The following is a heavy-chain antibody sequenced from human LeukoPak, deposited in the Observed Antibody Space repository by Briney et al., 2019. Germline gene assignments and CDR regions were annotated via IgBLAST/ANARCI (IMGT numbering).Heavy chain of an antibody. Sequence: GGSLRLSCAASGFTFSKTAINWVRQAPGKGLEWVSFASDSGYTTFYADSVKGRLTISRDNSKNTVNLQMHSLRAEDTAVYYCAKIRAYTYDSGLDYWGQGTLVTVSS. D-gene: IGHD5-18*01. CDR1: GFTFSKTA. V-gene: IGHV3-23*01. J-gene: IGHJ4*02. CDR3: AKIRAYTYDSGLDY. CDR2: ASDSGYTT.